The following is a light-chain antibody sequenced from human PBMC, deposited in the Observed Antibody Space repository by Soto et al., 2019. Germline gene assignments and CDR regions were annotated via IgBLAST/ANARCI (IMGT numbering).Light chain of an antibody. V-gene: IGKV4-1*01. CDR2: WAS. CDR1: QTVLANSNNMNY. CDR3: QQYFKSPWT. Sequence: DIVMTQSPDSLAVSLGERATINCKSSQTVLANSNNMNYLAWYQQKPGQPPKLVIYWASTRDSGVPERFRGSGSGTDFTLTISRLQPEDVAVYYCQQYFKSPWTFGQGTKVEIK. J-gene: IGKJ1*01.